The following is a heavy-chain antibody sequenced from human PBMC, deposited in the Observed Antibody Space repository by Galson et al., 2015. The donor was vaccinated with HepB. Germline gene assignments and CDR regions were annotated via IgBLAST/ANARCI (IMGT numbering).Heavy chain of an antibody. CDR3: AHGYRSDYYYGRIDD. V-gene: IGHV2-5*02. Sequence: PALVKPTQTLTLTCTFSGFSLSTRGVGVGWIRQPPGKALEWLVFIFWDDDTRYSSSLKNRLTITKETSKNQVVLTMTNMDPVDTATYYCAHGYRSDYYYGRIDDWGQGTLVTVSS. J-gene: IGHJ4*02. CDR1: GFSLSTRGVG. CDR2: IFWDDDT. D-gene: IGHD3-10*01.